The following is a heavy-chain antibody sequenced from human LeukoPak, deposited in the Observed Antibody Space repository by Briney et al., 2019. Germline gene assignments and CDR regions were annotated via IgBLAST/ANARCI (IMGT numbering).Heavy chain of an antibody. Sequence: GGSLRLSCAASGFTFSNDWMCWVRQAPGKGLEWVANINQDESKKYYADSVKGRFTISRDNVKNSLYLQMSSLTAEDTAIYYCARDHAYRADYWGQGTLVTVSP. CDR1: GFTFSNDW. D-gene: IGHD2-2*01. CDR2: INQDESKK. CDR3: ARDHAYRADY. J-gene: IGHJ4*02. V-gene: IGHV3-7*01.